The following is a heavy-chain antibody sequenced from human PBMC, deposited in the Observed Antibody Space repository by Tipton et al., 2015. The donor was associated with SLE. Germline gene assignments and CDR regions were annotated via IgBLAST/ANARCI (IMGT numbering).Heavy chain of an antibody. CDR3: ARGPRQDWFDP. CDR1: DDSITTDY. CDR2: VSYSGVT. Sequence: TLSLTCTVSDDSITTDYWTWIRQPPGKGLEYIGYVSYSGVTNSNPSLQSRVTMSIDASKKQVSLRLSSVTAADTAVYYCARGPRQDWFDPWGQGTLVTVSS. J-gene: IGHJ5*02. V-gene: IGHV4-59*08.